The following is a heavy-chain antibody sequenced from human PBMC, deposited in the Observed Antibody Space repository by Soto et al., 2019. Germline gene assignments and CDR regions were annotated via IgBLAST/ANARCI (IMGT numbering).Heavy chain of an antibody. Sequence: GVLRLSCAASGFTFSSYSMSWVRQAPGKGLEWVSAITGSGGSTYYADSVKGRFTISRDNSKNTLYLQMNSLRAEDTAVYYCAKEGDLIGYNYGSCFDYWGQGTLVTVSS. V-gene: IGHV3-23*01. CDR3: AKEGDLIGYNYGSCFDY. J-gene: IGHJ4*02. D-gene: IGHD5-18*01. CDR2: ITGSGGST. CDR1: GFTFSSYS.